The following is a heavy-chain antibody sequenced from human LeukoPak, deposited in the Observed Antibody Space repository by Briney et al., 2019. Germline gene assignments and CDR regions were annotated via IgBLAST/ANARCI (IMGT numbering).Heavy chain of an antibody. CDR1: GFTFTSYG. CDR3: AKNGVWSGYYPYYYYYYMDV. V-gene: IGHV3-33*03. D-gene: IGHD3-3*01. CDR2: IWYDGSNK. J-gene: IGHJ6*03. Sequence: RGRSLRLSCAASGFTFTSYGMHWVRQAPGKGLEWVGVIWYDGSNKYYADYVKGRFTISRDKSNNTLYLQMNSLRAEDTAVYYCAKNGVWSGYYPYYYYYYMDVWGKGTTVTVSS.